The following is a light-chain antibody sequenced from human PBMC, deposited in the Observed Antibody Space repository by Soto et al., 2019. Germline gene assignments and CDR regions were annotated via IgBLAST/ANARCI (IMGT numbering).Light chain of an antibody. CDR2: DAS. Sequence: DIQMTQSPSTLSASVGDRVTITCRSSQSISSWLAWYQQKPGKAPKILIYDASSFESGVPSMFSGSGSGTEFTLTISSLQPDDFATYYCQQYNSHSGTFGQGTKVEIK. J-gene: IGKJ1*01. CDR3: QQYNSHSGT. V-gene: IGKV1-5*01. CDR1: QSISSW.